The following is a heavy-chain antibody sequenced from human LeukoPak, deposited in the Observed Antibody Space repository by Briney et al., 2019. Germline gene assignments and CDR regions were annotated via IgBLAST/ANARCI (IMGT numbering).Heavy chain of an antibody. D-gene: IGHD3-3*01. CDR2: IKSKTDGGTT. V-gene: IGHV3-15*01. CDR3: TTDSIFGVVMPFDY. CDR1: GFTFSNAW. J-gene: IGHJ4*02. Sequence: PGGSLRLSCAASGFTFSNAWMSWVRQAPGKGLEWVGRIKSKTDGGTTDYAAPVKGRFTISRDDSKNTLYLQMNSLKTEDTAVYYCTTDSIFGVVMPFDYWGQGTLVTVSS.